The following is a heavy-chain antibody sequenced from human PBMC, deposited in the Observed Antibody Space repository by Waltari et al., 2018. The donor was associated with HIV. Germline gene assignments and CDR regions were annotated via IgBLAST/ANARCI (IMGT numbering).Heavy chain of an antibody. V-gene: IGHV3-21*03. D-gene: IGHD6-13*01. CDR2: ISRASAYT. CDR3: STGWEYDTSSWSQHFFDY. CDR1: GFSFRDYS. Sequence: ELVESGGGLVKPGGSLRLSCAASGFSFRDYSMNWVRQAPGKGLEWVASISRASAYTYNEDSVKGRFTISRDNARNSLYLQMNSLKTEDTAVYYCSTGWEYDTSSWSQHFFDYWGQGTLVTVSS. J-gene: IGHJ4*02.